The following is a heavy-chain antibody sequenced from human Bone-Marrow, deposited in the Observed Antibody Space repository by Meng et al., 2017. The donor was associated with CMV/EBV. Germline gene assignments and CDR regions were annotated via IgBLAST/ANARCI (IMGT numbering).Heavy chain of an antibody. CDR2: INHSGST. V-gene: IGHV4-34*01. Sequence: SGVYGGSFSGSYWCSLRQPPGQGLEWIGEINHSGSTNYTPSLTSRVTISVDTSKNQFSLKLSSVTAADTAVYYCARDIAAAGNFDYWGQGTLVTVSS. J-gene: IGHJ4*02. D-gene: IGHD6-13*01. CDR3: ARDIAAAGNFDY. CDR1: GGSFSGSY.